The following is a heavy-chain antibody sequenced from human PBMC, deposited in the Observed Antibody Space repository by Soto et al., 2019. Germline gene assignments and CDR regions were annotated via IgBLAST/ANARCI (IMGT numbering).Heavy chain of an antibody. Sequence: QVQLVQSGAEVKKPGASVKVSCKASGYTFTSYAMHGVRQAPGQRLEWMGWINAGNGNTKYSQKFQGRVTITRDTSASTAFMELSSLRSEDTAVYYCARDRVRNRSPITIFGAGYNWFDPWGQGTLVTVSS. CDR1: GYTFTSYA. CDR3: ARDRVRNRSPITIFGAGYNWFDP. CDR2: INAGNGNT. V-gene: IGHV1-3*01. J-gene: IGHJ5*02. D-gene: IGHD3-3*01.